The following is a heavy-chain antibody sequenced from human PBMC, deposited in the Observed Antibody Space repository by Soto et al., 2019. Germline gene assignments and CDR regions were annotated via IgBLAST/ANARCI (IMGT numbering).Heavy chain of an antibody. Sequence: PEECVTSSCKGSGYSFTSYCIVWVGQMPGKGLECMGIIYPGDSDTRYSPSFQGQVTISADKSISTAYLQWSSLKASDTAMYYCPRVPIAATRYYYFDYWGQGTMVPVSS. CDR3: PRVPIAATRYYYFDY. J-gene: IGHJ4*02. V-gene: IGHV5-51*01. D-gene: IGHD6-25*01. CDR1: GYSFTSYC. CDR2: IYPGDSDT.